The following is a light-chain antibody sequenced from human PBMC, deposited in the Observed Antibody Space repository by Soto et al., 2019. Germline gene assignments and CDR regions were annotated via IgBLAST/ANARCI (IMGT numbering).Light chain of an antibody. Sequence: QSVLTLPPSASGTPGQRVTISCSGSNSNIGSNTVSWYQQLPGTAPKLLIYSNNQRPSGVSDRFSGSKSGTSASLAISGLQSEDEADYYCAAWHDSLNGPVFGGGTMLTVL. CDR1: NSNIGSNT. V-gene: IGLV1-44*01. J-gene: IGLJ2*01. CDR2: SNN. CDR3: AAWHDSLNGPV.